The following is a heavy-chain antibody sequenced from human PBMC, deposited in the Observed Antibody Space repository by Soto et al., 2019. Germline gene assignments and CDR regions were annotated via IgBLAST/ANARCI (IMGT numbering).Heavy chain of an antibody. D-gene: IGHD5-18*01. CDR2: IFYSGST. CDR1: GGSISSGGYS. V-gene: IGHV4-30-2*03. Sequence: SETLSLTCAVSGGSISSGGYSWSWIRQPPGKGLEWIGSIFYSGSTYYNPSLKSRVTISVDTSKNQFSLKLTSVTAADTAVYYCACIFSGGYSYGFNYYGMDVWGQGTTVTVSS. CDR3: ACIFSGGYSYGFNYYGMDV. J-gene: IGHJ6*02.